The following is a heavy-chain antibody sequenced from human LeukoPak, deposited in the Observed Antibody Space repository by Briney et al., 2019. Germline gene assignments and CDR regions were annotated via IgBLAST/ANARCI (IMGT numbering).Heavy chain of an antibody. J-gene: IGHJ3*01. Sequence: PGGSLRLSCVASGFTFNTYSMNWVRQAPGKGLEWVSSIGGSSSSRYHADSVKGRFTTSRDNAKNSLCLQMNSLRDDDTAVYYCAREANEAFDVWGQGTMVTVSS. V-gene: IGHV3-21*01. CDR2: IGGSSSSR. CDR1: GFTFNTYS. CDR3: AREANEAFDV.